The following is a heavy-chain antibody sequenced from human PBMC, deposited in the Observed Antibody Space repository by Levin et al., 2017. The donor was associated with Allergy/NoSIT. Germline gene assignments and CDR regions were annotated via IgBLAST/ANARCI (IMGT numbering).Heavy chain of an antibody. V-gene: IGHV3-23*01. J-gene: IGHJ4*02. CDR2: ISGSGGST. Sequence: LSLTCAASGFTFSSSAMSWVRQAPGKGLEWVSAISGSGGSTYYADSVKGRFTISRDNSKNTLYLQMNSLRAEDTAVYYCAKSGHDYSNLQNNMVSWGQGTLVTVSS. CDR1: GFTFSSSA. D-gene: IGHD4-11*01. CDR3: AKSGHDYSNLQNNMVS.